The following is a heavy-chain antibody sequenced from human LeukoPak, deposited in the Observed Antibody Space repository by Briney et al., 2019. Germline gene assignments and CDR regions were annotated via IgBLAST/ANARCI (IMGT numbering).Heavy chain of an antibody. Sequence: SETLSLTCTVSGGSISSGGYYWSWIRQHPGKGLEWIGYIYYSGSTYYNPSLKSRVTISVDTSKNQFSLKLSSETAADTAVYYCASYVPKYYYDSSGYSYGYWGQGTLVTVSS. V-gene: IGHV4-31*03. D-gene: IGHD3-22*01. CDR3: ASYVPKYYYDSSGYSYGY. CDR2: IYYSGST. CDR1: GGSISSGGYY. J-gene: IGHJ4*02.